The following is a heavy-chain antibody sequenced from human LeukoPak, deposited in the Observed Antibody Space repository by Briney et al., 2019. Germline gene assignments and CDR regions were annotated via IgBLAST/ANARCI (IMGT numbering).Heavy chain of an antibody. V-gene: IGHV4-59*08. CDR3: ARQITMAFFDY. CDR1: GGSISSYY. Sequence: SETLSLTCTVSGGSISSYYWSWIRQPPGKGLEWIGYIYYSRSTNYNPSLKSRVTISVDTSKNQFSLKLSSVTAADTAVYYCARQITMAFFDYWGQGTLVTVSS. J-gene: IGHJ4*02. D-gene: IGHD3-10*01. CDR2: IYYSRST.